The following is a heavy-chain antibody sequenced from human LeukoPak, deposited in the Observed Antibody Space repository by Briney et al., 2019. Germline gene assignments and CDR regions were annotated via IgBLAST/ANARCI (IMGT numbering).Heavy chain of an antibody. CDR3: ARDREGSSSWDY. Sequence: GGSLRLSCAASGFTFSSYGMHWVRQAPGKGLEWVAVISYDGSNKYYADSVKGRFTISRDNSKNTIFLQMNSLRADDTAVYYCARDREGSSSWDYWGQGTLVTVSS. J-gene: IGHJ4*02. CDR1: GFTFSSYG. V-gene: IGHV3-30*03. D-gene: IGHD6-13*01. CDR2: ISYDGSNK.